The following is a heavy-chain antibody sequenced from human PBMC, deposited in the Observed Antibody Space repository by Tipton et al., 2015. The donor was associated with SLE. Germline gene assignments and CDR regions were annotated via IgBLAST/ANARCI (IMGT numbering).Heavy chain of an antibody. CDR2: IYTSGST. CDR1: GGSISSGSYY. D-gene: IGHD6-6*01. CDR3: AGGLIAARFDY. V-gene: IGHV4-61*02. J-gene: IGHJ4*02. Sequence: TLSLTCTVSGGSISSGSYYWSWIRQPAGKGLEWIGRIYTSGSTNYNPSLTSRVTISVDTTKNQLSLKLSSVTAADTAVYYCAGGLIAARFDYWGQGTLVTVSS.